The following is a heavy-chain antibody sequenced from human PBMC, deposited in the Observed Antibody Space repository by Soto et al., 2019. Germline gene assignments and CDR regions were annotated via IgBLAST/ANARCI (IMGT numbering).Heavy chain of an antibody. Sequence: GGSLRLSGAACGFTFSNAWISWVRQAPWKGLEWVGRIKSKTDGGTTDYAAPVKGRFTISRDDSKNTLYLQMNSLKTEDTAVYYCTTDLAPPLIVDTISGYWGQGTLVPVSS. CDR2: IKSKTDGGTT. CDR3: TTDLAPPLIVDTISGY. D-gene: IGHD5-12*01. V-gene: IGHV3-15*01. CDR1: GFTFSNAW. J-gene: IGHJ4*02.